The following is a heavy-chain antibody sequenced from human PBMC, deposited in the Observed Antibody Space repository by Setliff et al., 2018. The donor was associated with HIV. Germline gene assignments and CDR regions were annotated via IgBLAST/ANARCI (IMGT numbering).Heavy chain of an antibody. Sequence: SETLSLTCAVYGGSFSGYYWSWIRQPPGKGLEWIGEINHSGSTNYNPSLNSRVTMSVDTSKNQFSLKLSSVTATDTAAYFCARVSTDYVWGSFGWFDPWGPGTLVTVSS. V-gene: IGHV4-34*01. D-gene: IGHD3-16*01. CDR1: GGSFSGYY. CDR3: ARVSTDYVWGSFGWFDP. CDR2: INHSGST. J-gene: IGHJ5*02.